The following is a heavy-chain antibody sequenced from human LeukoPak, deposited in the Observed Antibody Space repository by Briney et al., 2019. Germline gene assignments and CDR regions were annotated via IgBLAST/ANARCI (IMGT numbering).Heavy chain of an antibody. CDR2: ISGSGGST. CDR3: AKDLREDIVVVVAATRYLAFDY. D-gene: IGHD2-15*01. CDR1: GFTFSSYG. V-gene: IGHV3-23*01. J-gene: IGHJ4*02. Sequence: PGGSLRLSCAASGFTFSSYGMSWVRQAPGKGLEWVSAISGSGGSTYYADSVKGRFTISRDNSKNTLYLQMNSLRAEDTAVYYCAKDLREDIVVVVAATRYLAFDYWGQGTLVTVSS.